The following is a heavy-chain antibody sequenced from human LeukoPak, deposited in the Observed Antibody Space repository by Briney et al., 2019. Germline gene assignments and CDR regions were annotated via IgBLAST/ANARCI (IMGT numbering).Heavy chain of an antibody. J-gene: IGHJ4*02. Sequence: GGSLRLSCAASGFTFSDHYMNWIRQAPRKGLEWVSYISSRGSTIYYADSVKGRFTISRDNAKNSLYLQMNSLRAEDTAVYYCARDRDSNHFDYWGQGTLVTVSS. CDR3: ARDRDSNHFDY. V-gene: IGHV3-11*01. D-gene: IGHD4-11*01. CDR1: GFTFSDHY. CDR2: ISSRGSTI.